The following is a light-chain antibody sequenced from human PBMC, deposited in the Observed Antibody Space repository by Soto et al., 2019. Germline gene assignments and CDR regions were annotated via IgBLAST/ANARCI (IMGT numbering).Light chain of an antibody. CDR3: QKYNSALPV. V-gene: IGKV1-27*01. CDR1: QAITNH. J-gene: IGKJ3*01. CDR2: ATS. Sequence: PMTQSPSSLSASLGDRVTISCRASQAITNHLAWYQHQPGRVPKLLIYATSTLQSGVPSRFSGSGSGTDFTLTISSLQPEDVATYYCQKYNSALPVFGRGTKVELK.